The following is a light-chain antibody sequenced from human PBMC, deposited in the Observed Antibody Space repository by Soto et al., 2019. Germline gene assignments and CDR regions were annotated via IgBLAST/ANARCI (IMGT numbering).Light chain of an antibody. J-gene: IGKJ2*01. CDR3: QQSDSTPYT. CDR2: DAS. V-gene: IGKV1-39*01. Sequence: DIQMTQSRSSLSASVGDRVTITCRESQTISTYLNLYQQKPGKAPRLLIYDASSLLSGVPSRFSGSGSGTDFTLTIASLQPEDFSTYYCQQSDSTPYTFGQATKVDIK. CDR1: QTISTY.